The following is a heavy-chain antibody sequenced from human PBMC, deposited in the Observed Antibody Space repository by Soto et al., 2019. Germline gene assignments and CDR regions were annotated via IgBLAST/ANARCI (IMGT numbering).Heavy chain of an antibody. D-gene: IGHD3-3*01. CDR3: ARGIFGVGKDV. V-gene: IGHV4-30-2*01. CDR1: GGSMSSGGHS. Sequence: QLQLQESGSGLVKPSQTLSLICAVSGGSMSSGGHSWSWIRQPPGKGLEWIGYIYHSGRTFDNPSLKGRATISVDRSKNQFSLKLTSVTAADTAVYYCARGIFGVGKDVWGQGTTVIVSS. J-gene: IGHJ6*02. CDR2: IYHSGRT.